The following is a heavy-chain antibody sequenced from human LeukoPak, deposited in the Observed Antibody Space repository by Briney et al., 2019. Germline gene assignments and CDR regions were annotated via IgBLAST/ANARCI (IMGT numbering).Heavy chain of an antibody. Sequence: GGSLRLSCAASGFTVSSNYMSWVRQAPGKGLEWVSVIYSGGSTYYADSVKGRFTISRDNSKNTLYLQMNSLRAEDTAVYYCAKSQSRYYYYGMDVWGQGTTVTVSS. V-gene: IGHV3-53*01. CDR2: IYSGGST. CDR1: GFTVSSNY. J-gene: IGHJ6*02. D-gene: IGHD1-26*01. CDR3: AKSQSRYYYYGMDV.